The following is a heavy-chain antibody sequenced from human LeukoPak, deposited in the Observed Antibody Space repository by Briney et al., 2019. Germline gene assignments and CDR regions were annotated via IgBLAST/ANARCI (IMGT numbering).Heavy chain of an antibody. CDR3: ARAPTPPLRFLEWGGIDRFDY. CDR1: GGSISSGGYY. D-gene: IGHD3-3*01. V-gene: IGHV4-31*03. CDR2: IYYSGST. Sequence: PSQTLSLTCTVSGGSISSGGYYWSWIRQHPGKGLEWIGYIYYSGSTYYNPSLKSRVTISVDTSKNQFSLKLSSVTAADTAVYYCARAPTPPLRFLEWGGIDRFDYWGQGTLVTVS. J-gene: IGHJ4*02.